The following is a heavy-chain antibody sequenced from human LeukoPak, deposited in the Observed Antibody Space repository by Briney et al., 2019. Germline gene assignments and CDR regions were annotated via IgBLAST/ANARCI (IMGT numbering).Heavy chain of an antibody. J-gene: IGHJ4*02. CDR3: ARDFNGAYDY. CDR1: GLSFSVNA. CDR2: ISASSSAT. V-gene: IGHV3-48*02. D-gene: IGHD2-8*01. Sequence: PGGSLRLSCAASGLSFSVNAMNWVRQAPGKGLEWVSYISASSSATYYADPVKGRFTTSRDNARNSLYLQIDSLRDEDTAVYYCARDFNGAYDYWGQGTLVAVSS.